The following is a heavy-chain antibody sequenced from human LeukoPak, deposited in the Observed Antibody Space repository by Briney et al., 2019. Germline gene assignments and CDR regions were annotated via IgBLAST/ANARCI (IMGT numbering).Heavy chain of an antibody. V-gene: IGHV4-59*01. J-gene: IGHJ6*03. D-gene: IGHD3-10*01. Sequence: SETLSLTCTVSGGSISSYYWSWIRQPPGKGLEWIGYIYYSGSTNYNPSLKSRVTISVDTSKNQFSLKLSSVTAADTAVYYCASRSGSSSLGANYYYHMDVWGKGTTVTVSS. CDR3: ASRSGSSSLGANYYYHMDV. CDR1: GGSISSYY. CDR2: IYYSGST.